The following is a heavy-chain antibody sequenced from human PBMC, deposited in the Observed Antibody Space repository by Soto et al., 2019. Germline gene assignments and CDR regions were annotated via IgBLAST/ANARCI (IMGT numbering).Heavy chain of an antibody. V-gene: IGHV2-5*02. CDR1: GFSLSTSGVG. J-gene: IGHJ4*02. CDR3: AHRPRSAILTGFYY. Sequence: QITLKESGPTLVKPTQTLTLTCTFSGFSLSTSGVGVGWIRQPPGKALEWLALFYWDDDKRYSPSLKSRLTITKDTSKNQVVLTMTNMDPVDTATYYCAHRPRSAILTGFYYWGQGTLVSVTS. CDR2: FYWDDDK. D-gene: IGHD3-9*01.